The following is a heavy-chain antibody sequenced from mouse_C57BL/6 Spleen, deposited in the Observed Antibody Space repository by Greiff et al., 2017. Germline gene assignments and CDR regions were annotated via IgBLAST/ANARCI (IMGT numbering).Heavy chain of an antibody. Sequence: EVQRVESGGGLVQPGGSLKLSCAASGFTFSDYGMAWVRQAPRKGPEWVAFISNLAYSIYYADTVTGRFTISRENAKNTLYLEMSSLRSEDTAMYYCARHGDYYGSSSAWFAYWGQGTLVTVSA. J-gene: IGHJ3*01. V-gene: IGHV5-15*01. D-gene: IGHD1-1*01. CDR2: ISNLAYSI. CDR1: GFTFSDYG. CDR3: ARHGDYYGSSSAWFAY.